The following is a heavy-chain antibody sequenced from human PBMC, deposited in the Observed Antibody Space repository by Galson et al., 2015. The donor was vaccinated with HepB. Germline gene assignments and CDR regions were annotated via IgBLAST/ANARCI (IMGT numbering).Heavy chain of an antibody. J-gene: IGHJ4*02. V-gene: IGHV1-69*06. D-gene: IGHD3-10*01. Sequence: SVKVSCKASGGTFSNYAIDWVRQAPGQGLEWIGGITPLFGTANYALVFQGRVTITADKSTSTAYMELSSLRPEDTAVYYCARGYDSGSYYYHYWGQGSLVTVSS. CDR1: GGTFSNYA. CDR2: ITPLFGTA. CDR3: ARGYDSGSYYYHY.